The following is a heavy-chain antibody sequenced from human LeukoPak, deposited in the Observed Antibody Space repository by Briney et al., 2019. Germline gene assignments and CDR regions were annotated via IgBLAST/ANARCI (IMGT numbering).Heavy chain of an antibody. CDR2: INHSGST. CDR3: ARDITIARYSYYYMDV. J-gene: IGHJ6*03. Sequence: SGTLSLTCAVSGGSISSSNWWSWVRQSPGRGLEWIGEINHSGSTNYNPSLKGRGTISVDTSKNQFSLKLSSVTAADTAVYYCARDITIARYSYYYMDVWGKGTTVTVSS. CDR1: GGSISSSNW. V-gene: IGHV4-4*02. D-gene: IGHD3-3*01.